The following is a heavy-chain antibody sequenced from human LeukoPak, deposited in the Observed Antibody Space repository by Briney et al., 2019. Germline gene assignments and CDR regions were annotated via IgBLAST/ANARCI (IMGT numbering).Heavy chain of an antibody. CDR3: ARGGNHGDYWYFDL. Sequence: PGGSLRLSCSASEFTFRNFWMSWVRQAPGKGPEWVANIKQDGSEKYYVDSVKGRFTISRGNAETSLHLQMNSLRAEDTAVYYCARGGNHGDYWYFDLWGRGTLVTVSS. V-gene: IGHV3-7*01. CDR1: EFTFRNFW. D-gene: IGHD4-17*01. CDR2: IKQDGSEK. J-gene: IGHJ2*01.